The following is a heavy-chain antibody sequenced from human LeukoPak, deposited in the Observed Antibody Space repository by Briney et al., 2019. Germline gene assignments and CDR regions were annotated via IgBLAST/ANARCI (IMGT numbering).Heavy chain of an antibody. CDR3: ARGVYSSNWYGYYFDY. J-gene: IGHJ4*02. CDR1: GGSISSGGYS. D-gene: IGHD6-13*01. CDR2: IYHSGST. Sequence: SETLSLTCAVSGGSISSGGYSWSWIRQPPGKGLEWIGYIYHSGSTYYNPSLKSRVTISVDRSKNQFSLKLSSVTAADTAVYYCARGVYSSNWYGYYFDYWGQGTLVTVSS. V-gene: IGHV4-30-2*01.